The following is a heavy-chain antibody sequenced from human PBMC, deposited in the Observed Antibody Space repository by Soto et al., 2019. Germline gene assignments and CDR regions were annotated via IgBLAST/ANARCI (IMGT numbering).Heavy chain of an antibody. J-gene: IGHJ6*02. V-gene: IGHV5-10-1*01. CDR2: IDPSDSYT. CDR1: GYSFTSYW. D-gene: IGHD1-1*01. Sequence: SLKISCKGSGYSFTSYWISWVRQMPGKGLEWMGRIDPSDSYTNYSPSFQGHVTISADKSISTAYLQWSSLKASDTAMYYCASIDGYNYNYYYYGMDVWGQGTTVTVSS. CDR3: ASIDGYNYNYYYYGMDV.